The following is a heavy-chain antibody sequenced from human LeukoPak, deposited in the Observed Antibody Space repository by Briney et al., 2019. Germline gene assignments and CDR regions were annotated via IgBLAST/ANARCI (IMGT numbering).Heavy chain of an antibody. CDR2: IKQDGSEK. D-gene: IGHD3-3*01. J-gene: IGHJ5*02. CDR3: ARDLLFGVVIGGFDP. V-gene: IGHV3-7*03. CDR1: GFTFSSYW. Sequence: GGSLRLSCAASGFTFSSYWMSWVRQAPGKGLEWVANIKQDGSEKYYVDSVKGRFTISRDNAKNSLYLQMNSLRAEDTALYYCARDLLFGVVIGGFDPWGQGTLVTVSS.